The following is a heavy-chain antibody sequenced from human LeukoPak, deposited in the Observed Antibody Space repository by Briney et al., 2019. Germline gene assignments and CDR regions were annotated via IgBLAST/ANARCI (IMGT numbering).Heavy chain of an antibody. V-gene: IGHV3-23*01. D-gene: IGHD3-22*01. Sequence: GGSLRLSCAASGFTFSDYYMSWIRQAPGKGLEWVSAISGSGGSTYYADSVKGRFTISRDNSKNTLYLQMNSLRAEDTAVYYCARADSSGYYYGPYFDYWGQGTLVTVSS. CDR2: ISGSGGST. J-gene: IGHJ4*02. CDR3: ARADSSGYYYGPYFDY. CDR1: GFTFSDYY.